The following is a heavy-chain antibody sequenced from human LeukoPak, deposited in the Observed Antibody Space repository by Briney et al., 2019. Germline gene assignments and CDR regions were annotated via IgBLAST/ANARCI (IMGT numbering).Heavy chain of an antibody. Sequence: INPSVGSTSYAQKFQGRVTMTRDTSTSTVYMELSSLRSEDTAVYYCARSDAIPQDYFDYWGQGTLVTVSS. D-gene: IGHD1-26*01. CDR3: ARSDAIPQDYFDY. J-gene: IGHJ4*02. V-gene: IGHV1-46*01. CDR2: INPSVGST.